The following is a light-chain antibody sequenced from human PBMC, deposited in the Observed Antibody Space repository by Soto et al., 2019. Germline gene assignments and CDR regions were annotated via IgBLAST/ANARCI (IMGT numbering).Light chain of an antibody. Sequence: GDRVSFTFRASQTISSWLAWYQQKPGKAPTLLIYDASTLERGVPSRFSGTGSGTEFTLSIDSLQPDDFATYYCQQYHTSSITFGQGTRLENK. CDR2: DAS. CDR3: QQYHTSSIT. CDR1: QTISSW. J-gene: IGKJ5*01. V-gene: IGKV1-5*01.